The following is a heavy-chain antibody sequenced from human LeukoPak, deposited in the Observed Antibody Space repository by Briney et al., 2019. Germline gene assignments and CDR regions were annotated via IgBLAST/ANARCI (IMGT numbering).Heavy chain of an antibody. V-gene: IGHV3-30*18. CDR2: ISYDGTNK. CDR3: AKDRGYNSGRGPIDY. CDR1: GFTFSSYG. J-gene: IGHJ4*02. D-gene: IGHD6-19*01. Sequence: GGSLRLSCAASGFTFSSYGMHWVRQAPGKGLEWVAVISYDGTNKYYADSVEGRFTISRDNSKNTLYLQMNSLRAEDTAVYYCAKDRGYNSGRGPIDYWGQGTLVTVSS.